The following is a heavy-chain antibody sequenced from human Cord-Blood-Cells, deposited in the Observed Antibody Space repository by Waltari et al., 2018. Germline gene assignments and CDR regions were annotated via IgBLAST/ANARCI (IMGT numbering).Heavy chain of an antibody. Sequence: QVQLVQSGAGVKKPGSSVKASCKAAGGTFSSYHISRVRQPPGQGLAWMGGIIPIFGTANYAQKCQGRVTITADESTSTAYMGLSSLRSEDTAVYYCAREGNWNELRGWGQGTLVTVSS. CDR1: GGTFSSYH. J-gene: IGHJ4*02. CDR2: IIPIFGTA. V-gene: IGHV1-69*01. D-gene: IGHD1-20*01. CDR3: AREGNWNELRG.